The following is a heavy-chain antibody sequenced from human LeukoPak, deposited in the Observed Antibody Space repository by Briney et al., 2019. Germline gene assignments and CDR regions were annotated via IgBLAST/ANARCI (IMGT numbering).Heavy chain of an antibody. CDR2: IIPILGIA. D-gene: IGHD3-3*01. CDR1: GGSFSSYT. CDR3: SRELVNDLRFLEWGMFG. V-gene: IGHV1-69*04. J-gene: IGHJ4*02. Sequence: SVKFYCKASGGSFSSYTIRWVLQAPGQGLEWMGRIIPILGIAYYAQKLHGTVTVTADKSTSPAYLALSSLRSEGPAVSHCSRELVNDLRFLEWGMFGWGQGTLVTVSS.